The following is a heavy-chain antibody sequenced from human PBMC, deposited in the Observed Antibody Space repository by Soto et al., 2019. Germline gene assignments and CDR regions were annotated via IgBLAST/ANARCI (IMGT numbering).Heavy chain of an antibody. Sequence: SETLSLTCSVFGGCMSPYYCSLIRQSPGKGLEWIANIYYRGNTNYNPSLESRVTISIDTSKNQFSLKLNSLTAADTAVYYCARHSKTTGDFDYYYGMDVWGQGTTVT. CDR1: GGCMSPYY. V-gene: IGHV4-59*08. D-gene: IGHD7-27*01. CDR3: ARHSKTTGDFDYYYGMDV. J-gene: IGHJ6*02. CDR2: IYYRGNT.